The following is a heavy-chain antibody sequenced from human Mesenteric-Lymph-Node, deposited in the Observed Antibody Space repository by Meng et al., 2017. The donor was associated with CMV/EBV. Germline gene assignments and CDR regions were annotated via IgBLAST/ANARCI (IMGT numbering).Heavy chain of an antibody. CDR2: ISYTSSYI. D-gene: IGHD2/OR15-2a*01. V-gene: IGHV3-21*01. Sequence: SGFTFSSYTMNWVRQAPGKGLEWVSSISYTSSYIYYADSVRGRFTISRDNAKDSVNLQMNSLRVEDTAVYYCARDNTAWSTEYYFDYWGQGTLVTVSS. J-gene: IGHJ4*02. CDR3: ARDNTAWSTEYYFDY. CDR1: GFTFSSYT.